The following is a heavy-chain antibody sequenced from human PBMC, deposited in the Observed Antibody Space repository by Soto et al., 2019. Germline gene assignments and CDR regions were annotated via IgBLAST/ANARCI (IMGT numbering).Heavy chain of an antibody. CDR1: GFTFSSYG. Sequence: HPGGSLRLSCAASGFTFSSYGMHWVRQAPGKGLEWVAVIWYDGSNKYYADSVKGRFTISRDNSKNTLYLQMNSLRAEDTAVYYCARDEGIAVAGIFDYWGQGTLVTVSS. V-gene: IGHV3-33*01. D-gene: IGHD6-19*01. CDR2: IWYDGSNK. J-gene: IGHJ4*02. CDR3: ARDEGIAVAGIFDY.